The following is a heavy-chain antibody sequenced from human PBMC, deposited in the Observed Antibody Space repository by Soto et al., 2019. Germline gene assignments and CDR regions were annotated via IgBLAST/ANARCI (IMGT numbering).Heavy chain of an antibody. CDR2: IYYSGST. Sequence: SETLSLTCTVSGGSISSGSYYWGWIRQPPGKGLEWIGSIYYSGSTYYNPSLKSRVTISVDTSKNQFSLKLSSVTAADTAVYYCARHEYYDILTGYPNWFDPWGQGTLVTGSS. J-gene: IGHJ5*02. V-gene: IGHV4-39*01. CDR1: GGSISSGSYY. D-gene: IGHD3-9*01. CDR3: ARHEYYDILTGYPNWFDP.